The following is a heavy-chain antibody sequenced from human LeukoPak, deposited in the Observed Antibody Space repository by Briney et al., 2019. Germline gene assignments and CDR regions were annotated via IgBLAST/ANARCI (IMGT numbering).Heavy chain of an antibody. D-gene: IGHD3-10*01. CDR2: IKLDGSET. V-gene: IGHV3-7*01. CDR3: TRDRGWQSFDY. Sequence: GGSLRLSCAASGFTFSTYWMTWVRQAPGKGLERVANIKLDGSETYYVDSVRGRFTISRDNAKNSLYLQMNSLRAEDTAVYYCTRDRGWQSFDYWGPGTLVTVSS. J-gene: IGHJ4*02. CDR1: GFTFSTYW.